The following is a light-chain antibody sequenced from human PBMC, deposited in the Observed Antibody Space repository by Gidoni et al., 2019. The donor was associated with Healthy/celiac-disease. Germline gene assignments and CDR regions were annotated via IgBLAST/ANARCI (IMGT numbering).Light chain of an antibody. CDR1: SSDVGGYNC. J-gene: IGLJ1*01. V-gene: IGLV2-11*01. CDR2: DVS. CDR3: CSYAGSSYV. Sequence: QSALTQPRSVSGSPGQSATISCTGTSSDVGGYNCVSWYQQHPGKAPKLMIYDVSKRPSGVPDRFSGSKSGNTAFLTISGLQAEDEADYYCCSYAGSSYVFGTGTKVTVL.